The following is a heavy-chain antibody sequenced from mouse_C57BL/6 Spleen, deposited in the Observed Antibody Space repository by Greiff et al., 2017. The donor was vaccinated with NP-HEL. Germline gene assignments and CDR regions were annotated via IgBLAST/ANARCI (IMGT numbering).Heavy chain of an antibody. CDR1: GFNIKDYY. J-gene: IGHJ4*01. Sequence: VQLQQSGAELVKPGASVKLSCTASGFNIKDYYMHWVKQRTEQGLEWIGRIDPEDGETKYAPKFQGKSTISADTSANTAYLQLSSLASEDTAVYYWARWGRRRAMDYWGQGTSVTVSS. V-gene: IGHV14-2*01. CDR2: IDPEDGET. D-gene: IGHD3-3*01. CDR3: ARWGRRRAMDY.